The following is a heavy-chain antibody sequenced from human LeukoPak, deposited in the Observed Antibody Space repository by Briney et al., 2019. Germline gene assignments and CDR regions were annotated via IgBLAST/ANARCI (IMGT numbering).Heavy chain of an antibody. CDR2: IIPIFGTA. CDR3: ARTTVTTQWFDP. Sequence: SVKVSCKASGGTFSSYAISWVRQAPGQGLEWMGRIIPIFGTANYAQKFQGRVTITTDESTSTAYMELSSLRSEDTAAYYCARTTVTTQWFDPWGQGTLVTVSS. CDR1: GGTFSSYA. V-gene: IGHV1-69*05. D-gene: IGHD4-11*01. J-gene: IGHJ5*02.